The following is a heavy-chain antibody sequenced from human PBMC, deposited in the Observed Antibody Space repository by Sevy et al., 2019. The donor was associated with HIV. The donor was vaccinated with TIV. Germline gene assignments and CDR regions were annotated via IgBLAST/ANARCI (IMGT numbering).Heavy chain of an antibody. CDR1: GGSISSGSYY. CDR2: LYINGNT. D-gene: IGHD6-19*01. V-gene: IGHV4-61*02. CDR3: ASGRYSSGWDRYYYYAMDV. J-gene: IGHJ6*02. Sequence: SETLSLTCTVSGGSISSGSYYWSWIRQSAGKGLEWIGRLYINGNTNYNPSLKSRVTMSVDTSKNQFSLKLSSVTAADTAVYYCASGRYSSGWDRYYYYAMDVWGQGTTVTVSS.